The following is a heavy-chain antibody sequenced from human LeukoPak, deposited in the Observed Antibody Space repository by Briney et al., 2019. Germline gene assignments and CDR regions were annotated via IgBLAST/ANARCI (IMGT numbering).Heavy chain of an antibody. D-gene: IGHD2-2*01. V-gene: IGHV4-34*01. CDR1: GGSFSGYH. CDR3: ARVAGRIVVVPAAISRRGYFDY. J-gene: IGHJ4*02. CDR2: INHSGST. Sequence: SETLSLTCAVYGGSFSGYHWSWIRQPPGKGLEWIGEINHSGSTNYNPSLKSRVTISVDTSKNQFSLKLSSVTAADTAVYYCARVAGRIVVVPAAISRRGYFDYWGQGTLVTVSS.